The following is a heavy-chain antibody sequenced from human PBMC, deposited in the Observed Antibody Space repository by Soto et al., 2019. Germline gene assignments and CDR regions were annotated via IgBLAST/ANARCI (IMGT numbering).Heavy chain of an antibody. D-gene: IGHD3-3*01. CDR2: IYYSGST. CDR3: ARRGGDFWSGYSRDESYDYYYGMDV. CDR1: GGSISSSSYY. J-gene: IGHJ6*02. Sequence: PSETLSLTCAVSGGSISSSSYYWGWIRQPPGKGLEWIGSIYYSGSTYYNPSLKSRATISVDXXKNQFSLKLSSVTAADTAVYDCARRGGDFWSGYSRDESYDYYYGMDVWGQGTTVTVSS. V-gene: IGHV4-39*01.